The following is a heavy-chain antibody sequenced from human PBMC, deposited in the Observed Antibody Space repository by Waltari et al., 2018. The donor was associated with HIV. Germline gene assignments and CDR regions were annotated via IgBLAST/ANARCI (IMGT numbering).Heavy chain of an antibody. Sequence: QVQLRQWGPGLLKPSEPLSSTCAVHGGSISGFFWAWIRRSPEKGMEWIGEIEQNGDTNYHPSLKSRLSISVDTSKNQFSLTLRSATAADTGVYDCVRGLGSRPHFRSYDPWGQGTPVTVSA. D-gene: IGHD3-3*02. CDR1: GGSISGFF. CDR3: VRGLGSRPHFRSYDP. CDR2: IEQNGDT. J-gene: IGHJ5*02. V-gene: IGHV4-34*01.